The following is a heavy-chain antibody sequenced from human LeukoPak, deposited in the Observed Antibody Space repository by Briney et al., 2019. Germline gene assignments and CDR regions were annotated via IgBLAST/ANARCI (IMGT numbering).Heavy chain of an antibody. D-gene: IGHD3-22*01. Sequence: ASVKVSCKASGYTFTSYGISWVRQAPGQGLEWMGWISAYNGNTNYAQKLQGRVTMTTDTSTSTAYMELRSLRSDDTAVYYCARDLHTYYYDSSGYNYFDYWGQGTLVTVSS. V-gene: IGHV1-18*01. CDR1: GYTFTSYG. J-gene: IGHJ4*02. CDR2: ISAYNGNT. CDR3: ARDLHTYYYDSSGYNYFDY.